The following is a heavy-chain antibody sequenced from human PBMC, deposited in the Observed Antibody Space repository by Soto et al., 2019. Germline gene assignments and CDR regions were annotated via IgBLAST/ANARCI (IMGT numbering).Heavy chain of an antibody. D-gene: IGHD3-22*01. Sequence: QVQLVQSGAEVKKPGSSVKVSCKASEGTFSSYAISWVRQAPGQGLEWMGGIIPIFGTANYAQKFQGRVTITADESTSTAYMELSSLRSEDTAVYYCARDNEPGYYDSSGHAFDIWGQGTMVTVSS. CDR2: IIPIFGTA. V-gene: IGHV1-69*01. J-gene: IGHJ3*02. CDR1: EGTFSSYA. CDR3: ARDNEPGYYDSSGHAFDI.